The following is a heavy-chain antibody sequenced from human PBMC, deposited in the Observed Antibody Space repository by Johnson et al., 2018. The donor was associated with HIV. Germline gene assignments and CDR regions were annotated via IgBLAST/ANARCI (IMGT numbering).Heavy chain of an antibody. CDR3: ARDPGNGGRPFDAFDV. D-gene: IGHD4-23*01. CDR2: INDGGSEK. Sequence: VQLVESGGGLVQPGGSLRLSCAASGFTFRSYWMTWFRQTPGKGLEWVANINDGGSEKYYADSVKGRFTISRDNSKNTVFLQMDSLRGEDTAVYYCARDPGNGGRPFDAFDVWGQGTMVTVSS. V-gene: IGHV3-7*01. CDR1: GFTFRSYW. J-gene: IGHJ3*01.